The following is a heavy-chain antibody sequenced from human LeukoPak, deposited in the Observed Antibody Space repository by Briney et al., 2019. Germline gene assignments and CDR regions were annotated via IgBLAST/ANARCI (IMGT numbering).Heavy chain of an antibody. CDR2: INPNSGGT. J-gene: IGHJ4*02. CDR1: GYTFTGYY. V-gene: IGHV1-2*02. D-gene: IGHD2-15*01. CDR3: ARGKIRYCSGASCYSSDH. Sequence: AALVKVSCKASGYTFTGYYMHWVRQAPGQELEWMGWINPNSGGTNYAQKFQGRVTMTRDTSISTAYMELSRLRSDDTAVYYCARGKIRYCSGASCYSSDHWGQGTLVTVSS.